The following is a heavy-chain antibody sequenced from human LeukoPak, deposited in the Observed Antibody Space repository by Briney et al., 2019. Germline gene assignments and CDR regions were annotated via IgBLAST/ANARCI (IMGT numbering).Heavy chain of an antibody. Sequence: PGGSLRLSCAASGFIVSNNYMNWVRQAPGKGLEWVSSISRSGDRTYDADSVKGRFTISRDNSKNTVYLQMNSLRAEDTAVYYCAKKGESLDYYAMDVWGQGTTVTVSS. J-gene: IGHJ6*02. CDR1: GFIVSNNY. V-gene: IGHV3-23*01. CDR3: AKKGESLDYYAMDV. D-gene: IGHD3-10*01. CDR2: ISRSGDRT.